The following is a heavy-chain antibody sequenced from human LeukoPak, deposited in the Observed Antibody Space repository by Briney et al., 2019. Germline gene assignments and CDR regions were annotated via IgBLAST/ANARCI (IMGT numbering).Heavy chain of an antibody. J-gene: IGHJ4*02. CDR3: AKGLRITMVRGGFDY. Sequence: GGSLRLSCAASGFTFDDYAMHWVRQAPGKGVEWVSGISWNSGSIAYADSVKGRFTVSRDNAKNSLYLQMNSLRAEDTALYYCAKGLRITMVRGGFDYRGQGTLVTVSS. D-gene: IGHD3-10*01. CDR2: ISWNSGSI. V-gene: IGHV3-9*01. CDR1: GFTFDDYA.